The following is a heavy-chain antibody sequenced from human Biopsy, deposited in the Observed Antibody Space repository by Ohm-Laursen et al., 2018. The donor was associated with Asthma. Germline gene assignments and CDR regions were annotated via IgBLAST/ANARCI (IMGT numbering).Heavy chain of an antibody. CDR1: GFTFNNYG. V-gene: IGHV3-30*18. CDR2: ISFDGSNK. D-gene: IGHD1-26*01. CDR3: AKDVFPGWELRRGPDY. Sequence: SLRLSCAASGFTFNNYGMHWVRQAPGKGLDWVAVISFDGSNKNYTDSVKVRFTIPRDNSRNTLHLQMNSLRAEDTAVYYCAKDVFPGWELRRGPDYWGQGTPVTVSS. J-gene: IGHJ4*02.